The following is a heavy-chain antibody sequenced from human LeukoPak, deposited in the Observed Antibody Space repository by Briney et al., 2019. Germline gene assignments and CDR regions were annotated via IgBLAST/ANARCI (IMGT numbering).Heavy chain of an antibody. Sequence: GGSLRLSCAPSGFTFSDYYMSWIRQAPGKGLEWVSYISSSGSTIYYADSVKDRFTLSRDNAKNSLYLQMNSLRAEDTAVYYCARCSYYYYYRDVGGKGTTVTVSS. CDR1: GFTFSDYY. CDR2: ISSSGSTI. J-gene: IGHJ6*03. D-gene: IGHD3-10*02. V-gene: IGHV3-11*04. CDR3: ARCSYYYYYRDV.